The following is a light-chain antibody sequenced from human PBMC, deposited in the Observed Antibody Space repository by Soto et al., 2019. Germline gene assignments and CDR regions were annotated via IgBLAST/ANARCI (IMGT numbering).Light chain of an antibody. CDR3: QQSDSTPVT. Sequence: DIQMTQSPSSLSASVGDRVTIACRASQSIDTFLNWYQQKPGKAPKLLIYAASTLQSGVPSRFSGSGSGTDFTLTISRLQPEDFATYYCQQSDSTPVTFGQGTRLEIK. CDR1: QSIDTF. CDR2: AAS. J-gene: IGKJ5*01. V-gene: IGKV1-39*01.